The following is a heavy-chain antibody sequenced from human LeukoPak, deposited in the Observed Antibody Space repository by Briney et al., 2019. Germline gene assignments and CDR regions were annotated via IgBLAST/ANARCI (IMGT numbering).Heavy chain of an antibody. J-gene: IGHJ3*02. V-gene: IGHV1-2*02. CDR1: GYTFTGYY. CDR3: ARGQVVVMPDDAFDI. Sequence: ASVTVSCTASGYTFTGYYMHWVRQAPGQGLEWMGWINPNSGGTNYAQKFQGRVTMTRDTSISTAYMELSRLRSDDTAVYYCARGQVVVMPDDAFDIWGQGTMVTVSS. D-gene: IGHD3-22*01. CDR2: INPNSGGT.